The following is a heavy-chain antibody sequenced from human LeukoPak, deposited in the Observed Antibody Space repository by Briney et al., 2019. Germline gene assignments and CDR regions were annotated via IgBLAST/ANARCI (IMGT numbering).Heavy chain of an antibody. V-gene: IGHV3-7*01. CDR2: IKQDGTEK. CDR3: ARARELRLLSWGKPVDY. J-gene: IGHJ4*02. Sequence: GGSLRLSCAASGFTFSTYWMTWVRQAPGKGLEWVADIKQDGTEKYSVDSVKGRFTISRDNAKNSLYLQMNSLRAEDTAVYYCARARELRLLSWGKPVDYWGQGTLVTVSS. D-gene: IGHD1-26*01. CDR1: GFTFSTYW.